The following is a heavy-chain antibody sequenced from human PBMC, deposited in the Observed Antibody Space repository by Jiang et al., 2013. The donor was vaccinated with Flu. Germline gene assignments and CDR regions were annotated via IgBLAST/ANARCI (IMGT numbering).Heavy chain of an antibody. V-gene: IGHV2-5*02. D-gene: IGHD1-26*01. CDR1: GFSLTTSGVG. CDR3: ADRPNSAWYFDY. J-gene: IGHJ4*02. CDR2: IYWDDDK. Sequence: KPTQTLTLTCTFSGFSLTTSGVGVGWIRQPPGKALEWLALIYWDDDKRYSPSLKSRLTITKDTSKNQVVLTMTNMDPVDTATYYCADRPNSAWYFDYWGQGILVTVSS.